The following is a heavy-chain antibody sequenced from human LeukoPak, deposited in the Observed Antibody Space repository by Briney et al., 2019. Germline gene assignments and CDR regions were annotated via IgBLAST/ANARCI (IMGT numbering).Heavy chain of an antibody. CDR1: GGSFSGYY. CDR3: AREIWKTTVAFRY. D-gene: IGHD4-23*01. J-gene: IGHJ4*02. Sequence: SETLSLTCAVYGGSFSGYYWSWIRQPPGKGLEWIGEINHSGSTNYNPSLKSRVAISVDTSKNQFSLKLSSVTAADTAVYYCAREIWKTTVAFRYWGQGTLVTVSS. V-gene: IGHV4-34*01. CDR2: INHSGST.